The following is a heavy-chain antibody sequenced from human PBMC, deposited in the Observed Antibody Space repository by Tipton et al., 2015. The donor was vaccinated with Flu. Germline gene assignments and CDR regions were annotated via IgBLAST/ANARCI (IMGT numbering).Heavy chain of an antibody. CDR3: ARGTGYCSSTSCFHGMDG. CDR1: GDSVSSNSAA. V-gene: IGHV6-1*01. D-gene: IGHD2-2*01. J-gene: IGHJ6*02. Sequence: LRLSCAISGDSVSSNSAAWNWIRQSPSRGLEWLGRTYHRSKWYNDYAVSVKSRITINPDTSKNQFSLQLNSVTPEDTAVYYCARGTGYCSSTSCFHGMDGWGQGSTVTVSS. CDR2: TYHRSKWYN.